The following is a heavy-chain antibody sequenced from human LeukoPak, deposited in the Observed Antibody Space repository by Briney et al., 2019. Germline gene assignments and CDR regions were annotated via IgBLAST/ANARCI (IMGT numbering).Heavy chain of an antibody. CDR3: ARGTRYSGSYPGSI. CDR1: GYTFTNYA. D-gene: IGHD1-26*01. J-gene: IGHJ4*02. CDR2: ISTDTTANT. Sequence: ASVKVSCKASGYTFTNYAISWVRQAPGQGLEWLGWISTDTTANTNYAQKFQGRITMTKDTSTSTAYMELRSLRSDDTAVYYCARGTRYSGSYPGSIWGQGTLVTVSS. V-gene: IGHV1-18*01.